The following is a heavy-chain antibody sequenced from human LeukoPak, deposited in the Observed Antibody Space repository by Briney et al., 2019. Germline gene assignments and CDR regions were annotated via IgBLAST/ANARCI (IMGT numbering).Heavy chain of an antibody. CDR2: ISDTGGI. D-gene: IGHD2-15*01. V-gene: IGHV3-48*03. CDR1: GFIFSSFE. CDR3: ARSGGSYKPFDF. Sequence: AGGSLRLSCEASGFIFSSFELNWVRQAAGKGLEWVSHISDTGGIVYADSVKGRFTISRDNAKNSQYLQMTSLRVEDTAVYYCARSGGSYKPFDFWGQGTLVTVSS. J-gene: IGHJ4*02.